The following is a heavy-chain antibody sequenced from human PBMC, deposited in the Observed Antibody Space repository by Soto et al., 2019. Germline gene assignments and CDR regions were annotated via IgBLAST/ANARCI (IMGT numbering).Heavy chain of an antibody. CDR1: RGSISSGGYY. V-gene: IGHV4-31*03. CDR3: ARAPVTIFGVGSRLDAFDI. CDR2: IYYSGST. Sequence: QVQLQESGPGLVKPSQTLSLTCTVSRGSISSGGYYWSWIRQHPGKGLEWIGYIYYSGSTYYNPSLKSRVTISVDTSKNQFSLKLSSVTAADTAVYYCARAPVTIFGVGSRLDAFDIWGQGTMVTVSS. J-gene: IGHJ3*02. D-gene: IGHD3-3*01.